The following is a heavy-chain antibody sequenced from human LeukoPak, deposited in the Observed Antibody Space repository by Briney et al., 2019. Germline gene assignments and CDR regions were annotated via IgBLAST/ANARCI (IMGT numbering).Heavy chain of an antibody. CDR3: ARDRGVT. J-gene: IGHJ5*02. V-gene: IGHV3-48*01. CDR2: ISSSSSTI. CDR1: GFTFNSYV. Sequence: GGSLRLSCAASGFTFNSYVMSWVRQAPGKGLEWVSYISSSSSTIYYADSVKGRFTISRDNAKNSLYLQMNSLRAEDTAVYYRARDRGVTWGQGTLVTVSS. D-gene: IGHD2-21*01.